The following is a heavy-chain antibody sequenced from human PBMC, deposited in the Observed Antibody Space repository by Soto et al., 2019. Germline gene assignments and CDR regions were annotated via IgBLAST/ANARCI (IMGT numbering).Heavy chain of an antibody. CDR2: ISSGGTTM. V-gene: IGHV3-11*01. J-gene: IGHJ4*02. Sequence: QVQLVESGGGLVEPGGSLRLSCAASGFRFSDHYMTWIRQAPGKGLEWVSKISSGGTTMYYADSVKGRFTVSRDNAQNSLYLQMNGLRAEDTAVYYCAGDPDYYGSAFWGQGTLVTVSS. CDR1: GFRFSDHY. D-gene: IGHD3-10*01. CDR3: AGDPDYYGSAF.